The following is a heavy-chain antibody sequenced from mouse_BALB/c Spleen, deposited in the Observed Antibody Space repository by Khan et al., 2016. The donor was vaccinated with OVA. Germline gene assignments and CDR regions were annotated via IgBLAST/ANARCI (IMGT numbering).Heavy chain of an antibody. CDR3: ASHLTGSFAY. CDR1: GFTFSTYG. J-gene: IGHJ3*01. V-gene: IGHV5-6*01. CDR2: INSDGYYT. Sequence: EVELVESGGDLVKPGGSLRLSCAASGFTFSTYGMSWVRQFPDKRLEWVATINSDGYYTYYPDNVKGRFTISRNNAENTLYLQMSSLKSEDTAIYYCASHLTGSFAYGGQGTLVTVSA. D-gene: IGHD4-1*01.